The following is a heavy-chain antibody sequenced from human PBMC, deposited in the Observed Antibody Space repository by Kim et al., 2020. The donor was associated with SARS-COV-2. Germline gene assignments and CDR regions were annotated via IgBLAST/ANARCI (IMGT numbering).Heavy chain of an antibody. Sequence: GGSLRLSCAASGFTFSSYGMHWVRQAPGKGLECVAVISYDGSNKYYADSVKGRFTISRDNSKNTLYLQMNSLRAEDTAVYYCAKGYYDFWSGLSYYYYYGMYVWGQGTTVTVSS. CDR3: AKGYYDFWSGLSYYYYYGMYV. J-gene: IGHJ6*02. V-gene: IGHV3-30*18. CDR2: ISYDGSNK. D-gene: IGHD3-3*01. CDR1: GFTFSSYG.